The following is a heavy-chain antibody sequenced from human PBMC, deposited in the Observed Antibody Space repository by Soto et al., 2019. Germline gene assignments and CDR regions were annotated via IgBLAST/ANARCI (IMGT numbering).Heavy chain of an antibody. J-gene: IGHJ4*02. CDR3: AIEVWGRGGHYLDS. D-gene: IGHD7-27*01. V-gene: IGHV1-69*01. CDR1: GGTFNSFG. CDR2: IIPAFGTT. Sequence: QVNVVQSGAEVKKPGSSVKVTCKSFGGTFNSFGINWVRQAPGQGLEYMGGIIPAFGTTNFAQRFRDRVTLVADGSSTTTYMELSSLTSDDTATYYCAIEVWGRGGHYLDSWGQGTLVTVSS.